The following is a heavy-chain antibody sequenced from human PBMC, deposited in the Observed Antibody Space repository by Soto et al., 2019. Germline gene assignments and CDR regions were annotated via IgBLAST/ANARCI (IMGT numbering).Heavy chain of an antibody. CDR1: GFTFSSHW. J-gene: IGHJ5*02. Sequence: WGSLRLSCAASGFTFSSHWMHWFRQAPGKGLVWVSRINSDGSTTHYADSVRGRFTISRDNAKNTLYLQMNSLRAEDTAVYYCARDISTDWFDPWGQGTLVTVSS. CDR2: INSDGSTT. V-gene: IGHV3-74*01. CDR3: ARDISTDWFDP. D-gene: IGHD4-17*01.